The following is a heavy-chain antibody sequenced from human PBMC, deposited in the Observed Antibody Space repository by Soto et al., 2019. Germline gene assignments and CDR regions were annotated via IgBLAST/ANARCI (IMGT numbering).Heavy chain of an antibody. D-gene: IGHD6-19*01. J-gene: IGHJ4*02. CDR1: GFTFSSYG. CDR3: AKDDGYSSGWFDY. CDR2: ISYDGSNK. V-gene: IGHV3-30*18. Sequence: ESGGGVVQPGRSLRLSCAASGFTFSSYGMHWVRQAPGKGLEWVAVISYDGSNKYYADSVKGRFTISRDNSKNTLYVQMNSLRAEDTAVYYCAKDDGYSSGWFDYWGQGTLVTVSS.